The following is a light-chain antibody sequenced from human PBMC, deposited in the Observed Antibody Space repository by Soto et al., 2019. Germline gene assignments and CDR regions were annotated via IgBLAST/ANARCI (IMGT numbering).Light chain of an antibody. CDR3: QQYDTSPRT. CDR2: GAS. CDR1: QSVSSNY. J-gene: IGKJ1*01. V-gene: IGKV3-20*01. Sequence: EIVLTQSPGTPSLSPGERATLSCRASQSVSSNYLAWYQQKRGQAPRLLIYGASSRATGIPTRFSGSGSGTDFPLTISRLEPEDFAVYYCQQYDTSPRTFGQGTKVEI.